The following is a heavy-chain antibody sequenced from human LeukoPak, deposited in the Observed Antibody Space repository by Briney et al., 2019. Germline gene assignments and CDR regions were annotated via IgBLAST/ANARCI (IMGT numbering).Heavy chain of an antibody. CDR2: IIPIFGTA. J-gene: IGHJ4*02. CDR1: GGTFSSYA. D-gene: IGHD3-10*01. Sequence: GASVKVSCKASGGTFSSYAISWARQAPGQGLEWMGGIIPIFGTANYAQKFQGRVTITTDESTSTAYMELSSLRSEDTAVYYCARDGDSVSFDYWGQGTLVTVSS. V-gene: IGHV1-69*05. CDR3: ARDGDSVSFDY.